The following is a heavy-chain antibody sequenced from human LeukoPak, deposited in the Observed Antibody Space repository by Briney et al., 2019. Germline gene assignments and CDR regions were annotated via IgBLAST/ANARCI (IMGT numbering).Heavy chain of an antibody. CDR2: IIPIFGTA. D-gene: IGHD3-16*01. J-gene: IGHJ4*02. Sequence: GASVKVSCKASGGTFSSYAISWVRQAPGQGLEWMGRIIPIFGTANYAQKFQGRVTITTDESTSTAYMELSSLRSEDTAVYYCASAFGVYLDYWGQGTLVTVSS. CDR3: ASAFGVYLDY. CDR1: GGTFSSYA. V-gene: IGHV1-69*05.